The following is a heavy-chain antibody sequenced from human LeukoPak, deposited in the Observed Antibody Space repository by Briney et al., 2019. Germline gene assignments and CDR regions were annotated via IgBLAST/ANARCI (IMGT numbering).Heavy chain of an antibody. Sequence: GGSLRLSCAASGFALSNYWMHWFRQVPGKGPMWVSRSTNNGSATGYADSVKGRFTISRDNAKNMLYLQMNSLRVEDTAVYCCATSGLGHYYFDYWGQGSLVTVSS. CDR1: GFALSNYW. D-gene: IGHD3-10*01. J-gene: IGHJ4*02. V-gene: IGHV3-74*01. CDR3: ATSGLGHYYFDY. CDR2: STNNGSAT.